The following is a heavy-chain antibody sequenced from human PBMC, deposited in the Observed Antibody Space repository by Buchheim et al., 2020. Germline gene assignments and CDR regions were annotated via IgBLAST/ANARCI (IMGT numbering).Heavy chain of an antibody. Sequence: QVQLQESGPGLVKPSQTLSVTCTVSGASISSGPYYWAWLRQHPGKGLEYLCYISFTGSTYYNPSLESRFRISVDPSIPQFFLEVSSVTAADTAVYYCARLRSVTYFDSWGPGTL. CDR3: ARLRSVTYFDS. J-gene: IGHJ4*02. V-gene: IGHV4-31*03. D-gene: IGHD4-17*01. CDR1: GASISSGPYY. CDR2: ISFTGST.